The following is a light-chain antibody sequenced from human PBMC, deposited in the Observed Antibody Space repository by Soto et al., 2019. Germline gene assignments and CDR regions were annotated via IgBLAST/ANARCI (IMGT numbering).Light chain of an antibody. Sequence: TQSPGTLSLSPGERATLSCRASQSVSSSFLAWYQQKPGQAPRLLIYGASSRATGIPDRFSGSGSGTDFTLTISRLEPEDFAVYYCQQCGSSPQTFGQGTKVQIK. V-gene: IGKV3-20*01. J-gene: IGKJ1*01. CDR1: QSVSSSF. CDR2: GAS. CDR3: QQCGSSPQT.